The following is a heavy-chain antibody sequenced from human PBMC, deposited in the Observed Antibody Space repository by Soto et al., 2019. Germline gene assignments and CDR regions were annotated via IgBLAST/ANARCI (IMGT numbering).Heavy chain of an antibody. J-gene: IGHJ4*02. V-gene: IGHV4-4*02. CDR1: GGSISRNEC. CDR3: ARKYHYDRSYFLYYFDF. Sequence: HSETMSLTCAVSGGSISRNECWTWLRPSQEKGLKWIAEVFHSGRANYNQSLKRRVTISVDKSKAQFSLELSSVAAADMAVYYCARKYHYDRSYFLYYFDFWGQGILVTVSS. D-gene: IGHD3-22*01. CDR2: VFHSGRA.